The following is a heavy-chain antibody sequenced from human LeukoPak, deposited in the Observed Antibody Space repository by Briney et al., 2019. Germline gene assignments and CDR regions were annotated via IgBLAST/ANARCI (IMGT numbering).Heavy chain of an antibody. Sequence: SETLSLTCTVSGGSISSSSYYWGWIRQPPGKGLEWIGSIYYSGSTYYNPSLKSRVTISVDTSKNQFSLKLSSVTAADTAVYYCARARGDYYDSRYFDYWGQGTLVTVSS. D-gene: IGHD3-22*01. J-gene: IGHJ4*02. CDR3: ARARGDYYDSRYFDY. CDR2: IYYSGST. CDR1: GGSISSSSYY. V-gene: IGHV4-39*07.